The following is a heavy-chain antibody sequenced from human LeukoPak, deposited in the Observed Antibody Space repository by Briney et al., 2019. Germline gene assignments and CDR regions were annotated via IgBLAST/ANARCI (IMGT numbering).Heavy chain of an antibody. Sequence: GGSLRLSCAASGFTFSSYSMNWVRQAPGTGLEWVSSISSSSSYIYYADSVKGRFTISRDNAKNSLYLQMNSLRAEDTAVYYCAKSIAAAGIDFDYWGQGTLVTVSS. CDR3: AKSIAAAGIDFDY. CDR1: GFTFSSYS. V-gene: IGHV3-21*01. CDR2: ISSSSSYI. D-gene: IGHD6-13*01. J-gene: IGHJ4*02.